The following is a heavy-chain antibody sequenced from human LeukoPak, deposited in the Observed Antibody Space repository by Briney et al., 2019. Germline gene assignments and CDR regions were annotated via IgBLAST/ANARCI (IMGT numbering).Heavy chain of an antibody. J-gene: IGHJ5*02. Sequence: ASVKVPCKLSGYTFPRYDNNSLLQATGQELDSQGCLNPNNGNTGHAQMFQGIVTMTKNTSISTAYMELSSLRSEDTAVYYRARGRRYCSSTSCYRFDPWGQGTLVTVSS. V-gene: IGHV1-8*01. CDR3: ARGRRYCSSTSCYRFDP. D-gene: IGHD2-2*01. CDR2: LNPNNGNT. CDR1: GYTFPRYD.